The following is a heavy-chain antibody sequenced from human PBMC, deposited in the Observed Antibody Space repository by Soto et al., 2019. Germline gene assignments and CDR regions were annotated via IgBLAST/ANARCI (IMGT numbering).Heavy chain of an antibody. Sequence: QVQLVESGGGVVQPGRSLRLSCAASGFIFSSYSMHWVRQAPGKGLEWVAMISNDGSNKDYVDSVKGRFTISIDNSNNTLSLQMNSLRAEDTAVYYCARDQFLDAFDIWGQGTMVTVSS. CDR3: ARDQFLDAFDI. V-gene: IGHV3-30-3*01. J-gene: IGHJ3*02. D-gene: IGHD2-21*01. CDR1: GFIFSSYS. CDR2: ISNDGSNK.